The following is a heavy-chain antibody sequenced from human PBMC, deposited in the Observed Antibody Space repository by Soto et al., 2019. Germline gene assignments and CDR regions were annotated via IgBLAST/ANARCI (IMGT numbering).Heavy chain of an antibody. CDR2: IKQDGSEK. CDR3: AKATAAGYRY. Sequence: PGGSLRLSCAASGFTFSSYWMSWVRQAPGKGLEWVANIKQDGSEKYYADSVKGRFTISRDNSKNTLYLQMNSLRAEDTAVYYCAKATAAGYRYWGQGTLVTVSS. D-gene: IGHD6-13*01. V-gene: IGHV3-7*05. J-gene: IGHJ4*02. CDR1: GFTFSSYW.